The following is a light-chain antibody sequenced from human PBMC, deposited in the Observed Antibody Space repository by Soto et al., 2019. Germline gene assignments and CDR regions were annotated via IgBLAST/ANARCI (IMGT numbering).Light chain of an antibody. V-gene: IGLV2-18*02. Sequence: QSALTQPPSVSGSPGQSVTISCTGTSSDVGIYNRVSWYQQPPGTAPKLMIYEVTNRPSGVPDRFSGSKSGNTASLTISGLQTEDEAEYYCSSYTSSNTVVFGGGTKLTVL. J-gene: IGLJ2*01. CDR2: EVT. CDR3: SSYTSSNTVV. CDR1: SSDVGIYNR.